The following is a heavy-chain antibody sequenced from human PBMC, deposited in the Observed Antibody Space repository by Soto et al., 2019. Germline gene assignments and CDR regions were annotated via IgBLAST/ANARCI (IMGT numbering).Heavy chain of an antibody. Sequence: QVQLEQSGAEVKKPGSSVKVSCKASGGTLSEYGVSWLRQAPGQGLEWVGGTVPVFNTAKYAQKFQGRVTIAADRSTNIASMELNSLRSEDTARYYCARGVYGSGNYYTGPSAFDIWGQGTMVIVSS. J-gene: IGHJ3*02. CDR3: ARGVYGSGNYYTGPSAFDI. D-gene: IGHD3-10*01. V-gene: IGHV1-69*06. CDR2: TVPVFNTA. CDR1: GGTLSEYG.